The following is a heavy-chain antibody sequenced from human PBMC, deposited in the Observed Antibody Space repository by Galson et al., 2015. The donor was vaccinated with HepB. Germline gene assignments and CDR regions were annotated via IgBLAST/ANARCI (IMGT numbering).Heavy chain of an antibody. CDR1: GYTFTSYD. CDR3: ARWRELDCSSTSCFFRYYYYGMDV. Sequence: ASVTVSCKASGYTFTSYDINWVRQATGQGLEWMGWMNPNSGNTGYAQKFQGRVTMTRNTSISTAYMELSSLRSEDTAVYYCARWRELDCSSTSCFFRYYYYGMDVWGQGTTVTVSS. D-gene: IGHD2-2*01. CDR2: MNPNSGNT. J-gene: IGHJ6*02. V-gene: IGHV1-8*01.